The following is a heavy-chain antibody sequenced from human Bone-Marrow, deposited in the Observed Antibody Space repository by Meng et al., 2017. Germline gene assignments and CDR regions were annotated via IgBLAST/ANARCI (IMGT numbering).Heavy chain of an antibody. J-gene: IGHJ4*02. Sequence: SGPTLVKPTQTLTLTCTFSGFSLSTSGVGVGWIRQPPGKALEWLALIYWDDDKRYSPSLKSRLIITKDTSKNQVVLTMTNMDPVDTATYYCAHRIPSGAAAGTFGYWGQGTLVTVSS. CDR2: IYWDDDK. D-gene: IGHD6-13*01. CDR1: GFSLSTSGVG. CDR3: AHRIPSGAAAGTFGY. V-gene: IGHV2-5*02.